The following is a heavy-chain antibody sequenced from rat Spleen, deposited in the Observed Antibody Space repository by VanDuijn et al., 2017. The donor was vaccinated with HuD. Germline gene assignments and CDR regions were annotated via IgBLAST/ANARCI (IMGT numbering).Heavy chain of an antibody. CDR1: GFTFRNFD. V-gene: IGHV5-25*01. Sequence: EVQLVESGGGLVQPGRSLKLSCEVSGFTFRNFDMAWVRQTPTKGLEWVSSISPSGVTYYRDSVKGRFTVSRDNTKSTLHLLMDSLRSEDTATYYCARAGYLRDWYFDFWGPGTMVTVSS. CDR3: ARAGYLRDWYFDF. D-gene: IGHD2-2*01. J-gene: IGHJ1*01. CDR2: ISPSGVT.